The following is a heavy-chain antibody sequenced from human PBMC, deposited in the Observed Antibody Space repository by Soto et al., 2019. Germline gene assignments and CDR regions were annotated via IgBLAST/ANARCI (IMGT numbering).Heavy chain of an antibody. D-gene: IGHD3-10*01. Sequence: AGGSLRLSCAASGFTFSSYAMHWVRQAPGKGLEWVAVISYDGSNKYYADSVKGRFTISRDNSKNTLYLQMNSLRAEDTAVYYCARESGRGVTFDYLGQGTLVTVSS. CDR3: ARESGRGVTFDY. V-gene: IGHV3-30-3*01. CDR1: GFTFSSYA. CDR2: ISYDGSNK. J-gene: IGHJ4*02.